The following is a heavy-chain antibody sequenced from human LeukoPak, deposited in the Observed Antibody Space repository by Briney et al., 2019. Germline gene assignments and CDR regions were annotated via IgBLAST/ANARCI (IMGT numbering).Heavy chain of an antibody. CDR2: IYYSGST. D-gene: IGHD3-16*02. Sequence: SETLSLTCTVSGGSISSYYWSWIRQPPGKGLEWIGYIYYSGSTNYNPSLKSRVTISVDTSKNQFSLKLSSVTAADTAVYYCARALNDYVWGSYPLPYYFDYWGQGTLVTVSS. J-gene: IGHJ4*02. CDR1: GGSISSYY. V-gene: IGHV4-59*01. CDR3: ARALNDYVWGSYPLPYYFDY.